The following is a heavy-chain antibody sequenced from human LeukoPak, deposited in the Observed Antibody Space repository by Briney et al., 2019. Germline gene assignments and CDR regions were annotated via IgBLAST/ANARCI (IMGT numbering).Heavy chain of an antibody. V-gene: IGHV3-53*01. CDR2: IYSDGST. CDR3: EAYGSV. Sequence: GGSLRLSCAASGFIVSGDFMSWVRQAPGKGLEWVSVIYSDGSTYYADSVKGRFTISRDNSKNTLDLQMTGLRAEDTAVYYCEAYGSVWGQGTLVIVSS. CDR1: GFIVSGDF. J-gene: IGHJ4*02. D-gene: IGHD3-10*01.